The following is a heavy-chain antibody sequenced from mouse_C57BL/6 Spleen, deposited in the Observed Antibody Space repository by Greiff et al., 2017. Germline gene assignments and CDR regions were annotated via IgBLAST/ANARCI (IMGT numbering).Heavy chain of an antibody. J-gene: IGHJ1*03. Sequence: EVQLVESGGGLVQPKGSLKLSCAASGFSFNTYAMNWVRQAPGKGLEWVARIRSKSNNYATYYADSVKDRFTISRDDSESMLYLQMNNLKTEDTAMYYCVREEAMWGYWYFDVWGTGTTVTVSS. V-gene: IGHV10-1*01. CDR3: VREEAMWGYWYFDV. CDR2: IRSKSNNYAT. CDR1: GFSFNTYA.